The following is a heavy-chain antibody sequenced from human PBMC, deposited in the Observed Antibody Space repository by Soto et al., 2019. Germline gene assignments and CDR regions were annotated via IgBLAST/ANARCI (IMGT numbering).Heavy chain of an antibody. V-gene: IGHV4-39*01. J-gene: IGHJ4*02. D-gene: IGHD1-26*01. CDR2: IYYSGST. Sequence: PSETLSLTCTVSGGSISSSSYYWGWIRQPPGKGLEWIGSIYYSGSTYYNPSLKSRVTISVDTSKNQFSLKLSSVTAADTAVYYCARLGGSYFSFFDYWGQGTLVTVSS. CDR3: ARLGGSYFSFFDY. CDR1: GGSISSSSYY.